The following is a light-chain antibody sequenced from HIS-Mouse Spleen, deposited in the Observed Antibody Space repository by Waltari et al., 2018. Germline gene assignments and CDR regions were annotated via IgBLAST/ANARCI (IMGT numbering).Light chain of an antibody. CDR1: ALPKKY. CDR2: EDS. V-gene: IGLV3-10*01. J-gene: IGLJ2*01. CDR3: YSTDSSGNHRV. Sequence: SYELTQPPSVSVSPGQTARITCSGDALPKKYAYWYQQKSGQAPVLVIYEDSKRPSGILERFSGSSSGTMAALTISGAQVGDEADYYCYSTDSSGNHRVFGGGTKLTVL.